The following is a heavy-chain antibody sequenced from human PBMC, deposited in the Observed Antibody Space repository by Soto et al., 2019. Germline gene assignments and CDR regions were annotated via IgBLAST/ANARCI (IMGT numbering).Heavy chain of an antibody. CDR1: GYSFTSYW. Sequence: PGESLKISCKGSGYSFTSYWIGWVRQMPGIGLEWMGIIYPGDSDTRYSPSFQGQVTISADKSISTAYLQWSSLKASDTAMYYCARHSYYYDSSGYYSDYWGQGTLVTVS. V-gene: IGHV5-51*01. CDR2: IYPGDSDT. CDR3: ARHSYYYDSSGYYSDY. D-gene: IGHD3-22*01. J-gene: IGHJ4*02.